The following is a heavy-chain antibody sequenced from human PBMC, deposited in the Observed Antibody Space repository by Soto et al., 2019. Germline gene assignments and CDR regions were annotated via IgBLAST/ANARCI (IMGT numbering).Heavy chain of an antibody. CDR1: GFTFSRYG. D-gene: IGHD2-21*02. V-gene: IGHV3-30*18. CDR2: ISYDGSNK. J-gene: IGHJ4*02. CDR3: AKDLDVVTPGIDY. Sequence: PGGSLRPSCAASGFTFSRYGMHWVRQAPGKGLEWVAIISYDGSNKYYADSVKGRFTISRDNSKNLYLQMTSLRAEDTAVYYCAKDLDVVTPGIDYWGQGTLVTVSS.